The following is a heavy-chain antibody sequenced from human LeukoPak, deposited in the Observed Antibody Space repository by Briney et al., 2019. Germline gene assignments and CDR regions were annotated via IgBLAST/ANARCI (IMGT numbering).Heavy chain of an antibody. J-gene: IGHJ2*01. CDR1: GFTFDDYA. Sequence: GRSLRLSCAASGFTFDDYAMHWVRQAPGRGLEWVSGISWNSGSIGYADSVKGRFTISRDNAKNSLYLQMNSLRAEDMALYYCAKGVATITSINWYFDLWGRGTLVTVSS. CDR3: AKGVATITSINWYFDL. D-gene: IGHD5-12*01. CDR2: ISWNSGSI. V-gene: IGHV3-9*03.